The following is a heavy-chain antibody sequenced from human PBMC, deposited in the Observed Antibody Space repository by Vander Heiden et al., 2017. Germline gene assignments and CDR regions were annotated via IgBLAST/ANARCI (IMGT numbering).Heavy chain of an antibody. Sequence: QVQLVQSGAEVKTPGSSVKVACKASAGTFSRYALGWVRQAPGQGLEWMRGIIPSFGKANYAQKFQGRVTITADESTSTAYMELSSLRSEDTAVYYCARSRWVGGGGADTYDAFDIWGQGTMVTVSS. CDR3: ARSRWVGGGGADTYDAFDI. V-gene: IGHV1-69*01. CDR1: AGTFSRYA. J-gene: IGHJ3*02. CDR2: IIPSFGKA. D-gene: IGHD1-26*01.